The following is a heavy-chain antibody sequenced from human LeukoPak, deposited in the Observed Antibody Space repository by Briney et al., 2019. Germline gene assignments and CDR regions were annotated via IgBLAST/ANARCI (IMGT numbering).Heavy chain of an antibody. J-gene: IGHJ3*01. Sequence: GSLRLSCAASGFTFSSYAMSWVRQAPGKGLEWVSAIRSGGASTYYADSVKGRFTISRDNSKNTLYLQMNSLRAEDTAIYYCAQDEPIAVTTWGQGAMVTVSS. CDR3: AQDEPIAVTT. CDR2: IRSGGAST. D-gene: IGHD6-19*01. CDR1: GFTFSSYA. V-gene: IGHV3-23*01.